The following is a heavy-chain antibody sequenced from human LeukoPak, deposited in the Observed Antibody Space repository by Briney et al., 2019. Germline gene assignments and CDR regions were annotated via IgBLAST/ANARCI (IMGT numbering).Heavy chain of an antibody. CDR1: GGSFSGYY. V-gene: IGHV4-34*01. CDR2: INHSGST. Sequence: SETLSLTCAVYGGSFSGYYWSWIRQPPGKGLEWIGEINHSGSTNYNPSLKSRVTISVDTSKNQFSLKLSSVTAADTAVYYCASFIAAAGTLDYWGQGTLVTVSS. CDR3: ASFIAAAGTLDY. J-gene: IGHJ4*02. D-gene: IGHD6-13*01.